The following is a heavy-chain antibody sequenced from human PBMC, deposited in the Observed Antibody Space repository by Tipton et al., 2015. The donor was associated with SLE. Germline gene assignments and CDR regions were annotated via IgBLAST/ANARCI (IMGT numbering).Heavy chain of an antibody. V-gene: IGHV4-34*01. CDR3: ARDSPPLFQQFDVYDI. Sequence: TLSLTCAVYGGSFSGYYWSWIRQPPGKGLDWIGEINHSGSTNYNPSLKSRVTISVDTSKNHFSLKLRSVTAADTAVYYCARDSPPLFQQFDVYDIWGQG. J-gene: IGHJ3*02. CDR1: GGSFSGYY. CDR2: INHSGST. D-gene: IGHD2-21*01.